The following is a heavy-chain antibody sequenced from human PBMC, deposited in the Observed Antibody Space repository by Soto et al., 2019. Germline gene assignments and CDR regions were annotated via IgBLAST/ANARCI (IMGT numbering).Heavy chain of an antibody. V-gene: IGHV5-51*01. CDR2: IYPGDSDT. J-gene: IGHJ6*03. D-gene: IGHD1-26*01. CDR1: GYSFTSYW. Sequence: PGESLKISCKGSGYSFTSYWIGWVRQMPGKGLEWMGIIYPGDSDTRYSPSFQGQVTISADKSISTAYLQWSSLKASDTAMYYCAKVGSRVRRYYYYYMDVWGKGTTVTVSS. CDR3: AKVGSRVRRYYYYYMDV.